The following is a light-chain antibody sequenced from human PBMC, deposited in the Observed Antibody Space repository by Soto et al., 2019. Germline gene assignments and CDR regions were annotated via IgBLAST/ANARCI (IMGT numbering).Light chain of an antibody. Sequence: QSALTQPASVSGSPGQSITISCTGTSSDVGGYNYVSWFQQFPGEVPRLIIFEVSNRPSGVSDRFSDFKSGNTASLTISGLQAEDEADYYCASYTGTNILLFGGGTKLTVL. CDR3: ASYTGTNILL. CDR2: EVS. CDR1: SSDVGGYNY. J-gene: IGLJ2*01. V-gene: IGLV2-14*01.